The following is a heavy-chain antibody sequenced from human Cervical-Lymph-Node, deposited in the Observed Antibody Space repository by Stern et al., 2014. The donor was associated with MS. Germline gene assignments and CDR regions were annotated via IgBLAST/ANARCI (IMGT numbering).Heavy chain of an antibody. CDR3: ANFAPLAQLAYCGGDCYPDAFDI. CDR1: GFTFSSYG. J-gene: IGHJ3*02. Sequence: QMTPVESEGGVVPPGRSLRLSYVPSGFTFSSYGIHLVRQAPGKGLDCVADISYAGSNKSYADSVKGRFTISRDNSKNTLYLQMNSRRAEDTAVYYCANFAPLAQLAYCGGDCYPDAFDIWGQGTMVTVSS. CDR2: ISYAGSNK. D-gene: IGHD2-21*02. V-gene: IGHV3-30*18.